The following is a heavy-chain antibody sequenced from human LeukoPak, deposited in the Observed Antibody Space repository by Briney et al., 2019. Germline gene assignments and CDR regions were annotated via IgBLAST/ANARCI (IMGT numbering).Heavy chain of an antibody. V-gene: IGHV6-1*01. J-gene: IGHJ3*02. CDR1: GDSVSSNSAA. Sequence: SQTLSLTCAISGDSVSSNSAAWNWIRQSPSRGLEWLGRTYYRSKWYNDYAVSVKSRITINPDTSKNQFSLQLNSVTPEDTAAYYCARDVVSEARYSGSYPPLANAFDIWGQGTMVTVSS. CDR2: TYYRSKWYN. D-gene: IGHD1-26*01. CDR3: ARDVVSEARYSGSYPPLANAFDI.